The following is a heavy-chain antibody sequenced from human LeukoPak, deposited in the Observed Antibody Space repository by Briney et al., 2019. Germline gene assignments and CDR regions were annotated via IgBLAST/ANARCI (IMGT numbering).Heavy chain of an antibody. CDR2: IYPGDSDT. V-gene: IGHV5-51*01. CDR1: GYRFTNYW. CDR3: ARRAISSSADDY. J-gene: IGHJ4*02. D-gene: IGHD6-13*01. Sequence: PGESLKISCKGSGYRFTNYWIGWVRQMPGKGLEWMGIIYPGDSDTRYSPSFRGQVTISADKSISTAYLQWSSLKASDTAMYYCARRAISSSADDYWGQGTLVTVSS.